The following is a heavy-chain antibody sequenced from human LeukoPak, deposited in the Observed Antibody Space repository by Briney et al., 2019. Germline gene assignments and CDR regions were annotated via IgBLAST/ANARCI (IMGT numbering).Heavy chain of an antibody. D-gene: IGHD5-12*01. V-gene: IGHV3-23*01. CDR3: AKDVAATISSGGYYFDL. Sequence: SGGSLRLSCAASGFTLSSYAMSWVRQAPGKGLEWVSAISGTDGSTHYADSVKGRFTISRDSSNKRLYLQMNSLRAEDTAIYYRAKDVAATISSGGYYFDLWGQGTLVTVSS. CDR1: GFTLSSYA. CDR2: ISGTDGST. J-gene: IGHJ4*02.